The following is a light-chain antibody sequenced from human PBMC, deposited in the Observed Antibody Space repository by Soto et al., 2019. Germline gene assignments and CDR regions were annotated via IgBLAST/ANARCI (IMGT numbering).Light chain of an antibody. Sequence: NFMLTQPHSVSESPGKTVTFSCTRSSGSIASSYVQWYQQRPGSAPTTVIYENYQRPSGVPDRFSGSIDSSSNSASLTISGLKTEDEADYFCQAYDGTNDVRFGGGTKVTVL. J-gene: IGLJ2*01. CDR1: SGSIASSY. V-gene: IGLV6-57*04. CDR2: ENY. CDR3: QAYDGTNDVR.